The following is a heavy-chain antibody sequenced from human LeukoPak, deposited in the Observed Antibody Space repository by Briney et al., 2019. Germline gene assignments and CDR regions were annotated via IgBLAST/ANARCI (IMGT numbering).Heavy chain of an antibody. CDR2: INPNSGDT. D-gene: IGHD3-10*01. CDR3: ARWGYGELRNVFDI. V-gene: IGHV1-2*04. J-gene: IGHJ3*02. Sequence: GASVKVSCKASGYTFTTYDFNWVRQAPGQGLEWMGWINPNSGDTNYAQKFQGWVTMTRDTSISTVYMELRRLRSDDTAVYYCARWGYGELRNVFDIWGQGTMVTVSS. CDR1: GYTFTTYD.